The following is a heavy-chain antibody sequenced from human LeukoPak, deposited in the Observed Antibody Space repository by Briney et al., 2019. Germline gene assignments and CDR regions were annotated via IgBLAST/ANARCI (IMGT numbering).Heavy chain of an antibody. CDR3: ARGRVMVYAITGKHAFDI. Sequence: SETLSLTCTVSGGSISSYYWSWIRQPPGKGLEWIGYIYYSGSTNYNPSLKSRVTISVDTSKNQFSLKLSSVTAADTAVYYCARGRVMVYAITGKHAFDIWGQGTMVTVSS. D-gene: IGHD2-8*01. J-gene: IGHJ3*02. CDR1: GGSISSYY. V-gene: IGHV4-59*12. CDR2: IYYSGST.